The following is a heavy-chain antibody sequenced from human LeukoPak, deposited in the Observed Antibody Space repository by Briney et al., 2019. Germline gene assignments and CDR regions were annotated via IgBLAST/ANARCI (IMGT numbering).Heavy chain of an antibody. CDR1: GFSLSSYW. Sequence: PGGSLRLSCAASGFSLSSYWMHWVRQAPGKGLVWVSRINSDGSTTNYADSVKGRFTISRDNAKETLYLQMNSLRAEDTAVYYCARRGGGDYFDVSDIWGQGTMVTVSS. CDR2: INSDGSTT. J-gene: IGHJ3*02. V-gene: IGHV3-74*01. CDR3: ARRGGGDYFDVSDI. D-gene: IGHD3-16*01.